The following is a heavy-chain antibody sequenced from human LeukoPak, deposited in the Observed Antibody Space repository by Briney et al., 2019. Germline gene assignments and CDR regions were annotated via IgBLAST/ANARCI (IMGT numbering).Heavy chain of an antibody. V-gene: IGHV3-23*01. CDR2: ISGSGGST. CDR3: ANSRVEVMSQIVVVPAAPRPDAFDI. CDR1: GFTFSSYA. D-gene: IGHD2-2*01. J-gene: IGHJ3*02. Sequence: PGGPLRLSCAASGFTFSSYAMSWVRQAPGKGLEWVSAISGSGGSTYYADSVKGRFTISRDNSKNTLYLQMNSLRAEDTAVYYCANSRVEVMSQIVVVPAAPRPDAFDIWGQGTMVTVSS.